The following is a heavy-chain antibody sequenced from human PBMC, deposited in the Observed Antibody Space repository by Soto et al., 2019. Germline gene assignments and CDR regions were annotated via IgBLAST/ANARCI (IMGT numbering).Heavy chain of an antibody. D-gene: IGHD2-15*01. CDR1: GFTFSSYG. CDR3: AKTEVVVAASGGMDV. J-gene: IGHJ6*02. Sequence: GGSLRLSCAASGFTFSSYGMHWVRQAPGKGLEWVAVISYDGSNKYYADSVKGRFTISRDNSKNTLYLQMNSLRDEDTAVYYCAKTEVVVAASGGMDVWRQGTKVTV. CDR2: ISYDGSNK. V-gene: IGHV3-30*18.